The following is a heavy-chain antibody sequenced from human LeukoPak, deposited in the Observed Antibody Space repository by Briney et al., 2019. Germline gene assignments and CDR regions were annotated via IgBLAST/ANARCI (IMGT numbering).Heavy chain of an antibody. V-gene: IGHV4-34*01. J-gene: IGHJ6*02. Sequence: PSETLSLTCAVYGGSFSGYYWSWIRQPPGKGLEWIGEINHSGSTNYNPSLKSRVTISVDTSKNQFSLKLSSVTAADTAVYYCARDVRAHYYYYYGMDVWGQGTTVTVSS. CDR3: ARDVRAHYYYYYGMDV. CDR1: GGSFSGYY. D-gene: IGHD3-16*01. CDR2: INHSGST.